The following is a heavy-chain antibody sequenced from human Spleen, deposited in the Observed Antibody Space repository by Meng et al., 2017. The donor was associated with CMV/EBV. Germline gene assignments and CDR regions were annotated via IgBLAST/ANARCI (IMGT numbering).Heavy chain of an antibody. J-gene: IGHJ5*02. CDR3: ARGVVGGQGTLVTVS. Sequence: SGGSFDTYAINWVRQAPGQGLEWMGGTIPIFGTANYAQKFQDKITITTDESTRTAYMEVRSLTSEDTAVFYCARGVVGGQGTLVTVSWGQGTLVTVSS. CDR2: TIPIFGTA. V-gene: IGHV1-69*05. CDR1: GGSFDTYA. D-gene: IGHD1-1*01.